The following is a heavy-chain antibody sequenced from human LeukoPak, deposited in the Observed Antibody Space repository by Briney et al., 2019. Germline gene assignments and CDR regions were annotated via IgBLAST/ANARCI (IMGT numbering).Heavy chain of an antibody. CDR1: GFTFSSYE. CDR2: ISSSGSTI. J-gene: IGHJ4*02. D-gene: IGHD3-3*01. V-gene: IGHV3-48*03. Sequence: GGSLRLSCAASGFTFSSYEMNWVRQAPGKGLEWVSYISSSGSTIYYADSVKGRFTISRDNAKNSLYLQMNSLRAEDTALYYCARDGFGVALDYWGQGTLVTVSS. CDR3: ARDGFGVALDY.